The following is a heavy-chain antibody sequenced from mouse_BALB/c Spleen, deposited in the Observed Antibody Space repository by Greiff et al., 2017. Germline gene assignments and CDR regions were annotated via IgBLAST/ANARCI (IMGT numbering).Heavy chain of an antibody. CDR3: ARYRAYYRYDDAMDY. Sequence: EVQVVESGPELVKPGASVKVSCKASGYSFTDYNMYWVKQSHGKSLEWIGYIDPYNGGTSYNQKFKGKATLTVDKSSSTAFMHLNSLTSEDSAVYYCARYRAYYRYDDAMDYWGQGTSVTVSS. J-gene: IGHJ4*01. CDR1: GYSFTDYN. V-gene: IGHV1S135*01. CDR2: IDPYNGGT. D-gene: IGHD2-14*01.